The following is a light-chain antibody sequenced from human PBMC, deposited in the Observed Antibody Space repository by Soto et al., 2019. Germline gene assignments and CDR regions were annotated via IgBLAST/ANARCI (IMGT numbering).Light chain of an antibody. CDR1: QDISNY. CDR3: QQYDNLPFT. V-gene: IGKV1-33*01. Sequence: DIQMTQSPSSLSASVGDRVTITCQASQDISNYLNWYQQKPGKAPKLLIYDASNLETGVPSRFSGSGSGTDFIFTISSLQAEDIATYYCQQYDNLPFTFGPGTKVDIK. CDR2: DAS. J-gene: IGKJ3*01.